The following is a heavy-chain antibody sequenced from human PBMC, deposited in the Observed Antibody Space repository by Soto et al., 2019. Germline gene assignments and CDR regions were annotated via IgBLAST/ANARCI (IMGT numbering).Heavy chain of an antibody. CDR1: GFIVRSNY. CDR2: IYSSGNI. Sequence: EVQLVESGGGLIKPGGSLRLSCAASGFIVRSNYMTWVRQAPGKGLEWVSVIYSSGNIYYPDSVKGRFTTSRDNSQNTFFLQMNSLRAEDTAVYYCARDSGMIRGNYGMDVWGQGTTVIVSS. J-gene: IGHJ6*02. D-gene: IGHD3-10*01. CDR3: ARDSGMIRGNYGMDV. V-gene: IGHV3-53*01.